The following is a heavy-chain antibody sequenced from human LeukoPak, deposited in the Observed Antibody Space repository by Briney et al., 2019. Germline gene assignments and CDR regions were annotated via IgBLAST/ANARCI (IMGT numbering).Heavy chain of an antibody. V-gene: IGHV4-31*03. D-gene: IGHD1-1*01. CDR3: AREAGNTQYFDY. CDR2: IYYTGRT. J-gene: IGHJ4*02. Sequence: TSETLSLTCSVSGGSISSSAYHWSWFRQHPGKGLEWIGYIYYTGRTYYSPSLKSRVTISLDTSKNQFSLNLSSLTAADTAVYYCAREAGNTQYFDYWGQGTLVTVSS. CDR1: GGSISSSAYH.